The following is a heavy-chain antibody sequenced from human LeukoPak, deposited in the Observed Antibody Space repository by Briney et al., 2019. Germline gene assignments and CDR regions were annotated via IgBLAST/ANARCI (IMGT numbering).Heavy chain of an antibody. D-gene: IGHD3-22*01. CDR2: IYYSGST. CDR3: ARHIWTYYYDSSGPYYWYFDL. Sequence: PSETLSLTCTVSGGSISSYYWSWIRQPPGKGLEWIGYIYYSGSTNYNPSLKSRVTISVDTSKNQFSLKLSSVTAADTAVYYCARHIWTYYYDSSGPYYWYFDLWGRGTLVTVSS. J-gene: IGHJ2*01. CDR1: GGSISSYY. V-gene: IGHV4-59*08.